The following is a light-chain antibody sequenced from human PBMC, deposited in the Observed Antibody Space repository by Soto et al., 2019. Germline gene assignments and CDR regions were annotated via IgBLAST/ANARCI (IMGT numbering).Light chain of an antibody. Sequence: QSVLTQPASVSGSPGQSITISCTGTSSDVGGYDFVSWYQQHPLKAPKLIIYEVNNRPSGVSNRFSGSKSGNTASLTISGLQAEDEDDYYCSSWTSSTTQVLGGGTKLTVL. V-gene: IGLV2-14*01. CDR1: SSDVGGYDF. CDR3: SSWTSSTTQV. CDR2: EVN. J-gene: IGLJ3*02.